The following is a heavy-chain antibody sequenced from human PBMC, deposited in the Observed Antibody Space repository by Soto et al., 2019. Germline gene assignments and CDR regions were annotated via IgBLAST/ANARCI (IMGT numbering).Heavy chain of an antibody. V-gene: IGHV1-18*01. J-gene: IGHJ6*02. D-gene: IGHD2-2*02. CDR1: GYTFTSYG. CDR3: ARETEVVPAAIGVDYYYYGMDV. CDR2: ISAYNGNT. Sequence: QVQLVQSGAEVKKPGASVKVSCKASGYTFTSYGISWVRQAPGQGLEWMGWISAYNGNTNYAQKVQGRVTNTTDTSTSTAYMGLRSLRSDDTAVYYCARETEVVPAAIGVDYYYYGMDVWGQGTTVTVSS.